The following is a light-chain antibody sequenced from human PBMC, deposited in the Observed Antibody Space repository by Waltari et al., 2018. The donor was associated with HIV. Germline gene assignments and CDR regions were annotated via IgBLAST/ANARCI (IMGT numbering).Light chain of an antibody. CDR2: GVS. V-gene: IGLV2-11*01. CDR3: CSYAGGSRV. CDR1: SRDVGGFTF. Sequence: QSPLSPPRSVYGPPGQSVTIFCPGTSRDVGGFTFVSWYQQPPGKVPKLLVYGVSKRPSGVPDRCPGSKSGNTASLTISGLQVEDEGDYYCCSYAGGSRVFGTGTKVTVL. J-gene: IGLJ1*01.